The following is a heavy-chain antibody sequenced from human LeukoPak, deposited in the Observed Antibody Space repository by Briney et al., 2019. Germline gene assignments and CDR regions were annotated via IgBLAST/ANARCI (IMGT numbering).Heavy chain of an antibody. CDR3: ANNDYSNYGSDY. CDR1: GGSFSGYY. CDR2: INHSGST. D-gene: IGHD4-11*01. V-gene: IGHV4-34*01. J-gene: IGHJ4*02. Sequence: SETLSLTXAVYGGSFSGYYWSWIRQPPGKGVEWIGEINHSGSTNYNPSLKSRVTISVDTSKNQFSLKLSSVTAADTAVYYCANNDYSNYGSDYWGQGTLVTVSS.